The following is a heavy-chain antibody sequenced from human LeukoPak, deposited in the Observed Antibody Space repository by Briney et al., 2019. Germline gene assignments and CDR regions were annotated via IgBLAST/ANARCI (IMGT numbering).Heavy chain of an antibody. CDR2: IKSKARGGTT. J-gene: IGHJ4*02. Sequence: GGSLRLSCAASGFTFTDAWMGWVRQAPGRGLEWVGRIKSKARGGTTDYAAPVKGRFTIARDDSKDTLDLQMNSLKTEDTAVYYCTTDHFNWGRATRVTVSS. CDR3: TTDHFN. V-gene: IGHV3-15*01. CDR1: GFTFTDAW.